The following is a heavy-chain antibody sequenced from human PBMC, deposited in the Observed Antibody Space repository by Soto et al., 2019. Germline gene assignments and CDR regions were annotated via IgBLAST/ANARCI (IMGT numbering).Heavy chain of an antibody. J-gene: IGHJ4*02. CDR2: INSDGSST. CDR3: ARSDEPIYYYDSSGLDY. V-gene: IGHV3-74*01. CDR1: GFTFSSYW. D-gene: IGHD3-22*01. Sequence: GGSLRLSCAASGFTFSSYWMHWVRQAPGKGLVWVSRINSDGSSTSYADSVKGRFTISRDNAKNTLYLQMNSLRAEDTAVYYCARSDEPIYYYDSSGLDYWGQGTLVTVSS.